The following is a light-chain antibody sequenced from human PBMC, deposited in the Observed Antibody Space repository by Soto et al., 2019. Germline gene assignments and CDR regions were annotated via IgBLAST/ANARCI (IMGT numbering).Light chain of an antibody. CDR2: WAS. CDR1: QSVLYSSNNKNY. CDR3: QQYYSTPIT. V-gene: IGKV4-1*01. J-gene: IGKJ5*01. Sequence: DIVMTQSPDSLAVSLGERATINCESSQSVLYSSNNKNYLAWYQQKPGQPPKLLIYWASTRESGVPDRFSGSGSGTDFTLTISGLQAEDVAVYYCQQYYSTPITFGQGTRLEIK.